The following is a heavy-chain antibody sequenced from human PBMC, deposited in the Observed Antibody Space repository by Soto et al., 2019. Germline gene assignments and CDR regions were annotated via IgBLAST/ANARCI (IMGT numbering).Heavy chain of an antibody. D-gene: IGHD5-18*01. V-gene: IGHV4-39*01. J-gene: IGHJ4*02. Sequence: SETLSLTCTVSGGSISSSSYYWGWIRQPPGKGLEWIGSIYYSGSTYYNPSLKSRVTISVDTSKNQFSLKLSSVTAADTAVYYCAKTSRYSYGRKYFDYWGQGTLVTVSS. CDR3: AKTSRYSYGRKYFDY. CDR1: GGSISSSSYY. CDR2: IYYSGST.